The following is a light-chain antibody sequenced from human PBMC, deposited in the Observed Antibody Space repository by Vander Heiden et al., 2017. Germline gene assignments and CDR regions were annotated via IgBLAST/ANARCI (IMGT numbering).Light chain of an antibody. J-gene: IGKJ2*03. CDR2: AAS. CDR1: QSISSY. V-gene: IGKV1-39*01. CDR3: QLNDRTLIYS. Sequence: IQMTQSPSSLSASVGDRVTITCRASQSISSYLNWYPQKSVKVPKLLIYAASSLHSGDPSRLRGTQHGTDFTLTIRILHPEDFAAYYCQLNDRTLIYSSGQGTKLEIK.